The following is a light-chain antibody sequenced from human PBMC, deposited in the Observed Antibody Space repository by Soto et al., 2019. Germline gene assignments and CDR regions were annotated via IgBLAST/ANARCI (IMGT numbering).Light chain of an antibody. CDR1: QRVGSY. CDR2: SAS. CDR3: QQSHNTPLT. V-gene: IGKV1-39*01. J-gene: IGKJ1*01. Sequence: DIQMTQSPSSLSASVGDRVTITCRASQRVGSYLNWYQQKPGKAPTLLIYSASELQSGVSSRFSGSGSGTDFTITIRNLQPEDFAVYYCQQSHNTPLTFGQGTKVEI.